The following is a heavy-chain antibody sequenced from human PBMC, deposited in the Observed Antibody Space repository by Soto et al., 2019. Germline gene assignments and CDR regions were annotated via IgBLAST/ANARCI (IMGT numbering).Heavy chain of an antibody. Sequence: ASVKVSCKASGYTFTGYYMHWVRQAPGQGLEWMGWINPNSGGTNYAQKFQGRVTMTRDTSISTAYMELSRLRSDDTAVYYCAREDIVVVTAIQVGMDVWGQGTTVIVSS. J-gene: IGHJ6*02. CDR3: AREDIVVVTAIQVGMDV. CDR2: INPNSGGT. V-gene: IGHV1-2*02. CDR1: GYTFTGYY. D-gene: IGHD2-21*02.